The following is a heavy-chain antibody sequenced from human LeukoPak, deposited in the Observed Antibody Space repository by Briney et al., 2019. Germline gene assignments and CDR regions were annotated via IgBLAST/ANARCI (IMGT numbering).Heavy chain of an antibody. Sequence: GGSLRLSCEASGFTFSSCAMHWVRQAPGKGLEWVAVISYDGINKHNADSVKGRIIISRDNSKNTLYLQLNNLRAEDTAMYYCAREQQQLADYWGQGTLVTVSS. J-gene: IGHJ4*02. CDR1: GFTFSSCA. CDR3: AREQQQLADY. V-gene: IGHV3-30-3*01. CDR2: ISYDGINK. D-gene: IGHD6-13*01.